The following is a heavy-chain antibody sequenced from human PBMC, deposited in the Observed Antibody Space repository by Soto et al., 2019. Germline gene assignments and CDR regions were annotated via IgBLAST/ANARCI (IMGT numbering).Heavy chain of an antibody. CDR2: INGGGDST. J-gene: IGHJ4*02. V-gene: IGHV3-23*01. CDR1: GFTFSSYA. CDR3: ARGWTFDL. Sequence: EVLLLESGGGLVQPGGSLRLSCAASGFTFSSYAMSCVRQAPRKGLEWVSGINGGGDSTYFADSVRGRFTISRDNSKNTLFLQMNRLRAEDTAVYYCARGWTFDLWGQGTLVTVS. D-gene: IGHD1-1*01.